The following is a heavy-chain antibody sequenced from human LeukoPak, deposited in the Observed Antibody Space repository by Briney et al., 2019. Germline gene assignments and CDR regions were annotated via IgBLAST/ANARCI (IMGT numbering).Heavy chain of an antibody. J-gene: IGHJ4*02. CDR1: GFNLSDYY. V-gene: IGHV3-11*01. CDR2: ISNNGYST. Sequence: GGSLRLSCAASGFNLSDYYMTWIRQAPGKGLEWLSYISNNGYSTYYRDSVKGRFTISRDNAKNSLYLEMNSLTVEDTAVYYCARQKRTFDYWGRGTLVTVSS. CDR3: ARQKRTFDY.